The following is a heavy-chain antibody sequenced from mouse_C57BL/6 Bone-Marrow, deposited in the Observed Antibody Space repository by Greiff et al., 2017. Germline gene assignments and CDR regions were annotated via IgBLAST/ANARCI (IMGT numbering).Heavy chain of an antibody. J-gene: IGHJ1*03. V-gene: IGHV2-2*01. Sequence: QVQLQQSGPGLVQPSQSLSITCTVSGFSLTSYGVHWVRQSPGKGLEWLGVIWSGGSTDNNAAFISRLGISKNNSKSQVFFKMNSLQADDTAIYYCARYNWLWYFDVWGTGTTVTVSS. CDR1: GFSLTSYG. CDR3: ARYNWLWYFDV. CDR2: IWSGGST. D-gene: IGHD1-3*01.